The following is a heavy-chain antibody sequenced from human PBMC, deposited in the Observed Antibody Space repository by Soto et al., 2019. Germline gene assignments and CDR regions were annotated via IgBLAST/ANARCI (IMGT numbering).Heavy chain of an antibody. V-gene: IGHV4-61*03. CDR2: IYNSGRT. J-gene: IGHJ4*02. CDR1: GGSVSSGSYY. D-gene: IGHD3-10*01. CDR3: ARESDSGSYYFDY. Sequence: SETLSLTCTVSGGSVSSGSYYWSWIRQPPGKGLEWIGHIYNSGRTNYNPSLKSQVTKSVNTSKNHISLRKSTMTAADTAVYYCARESDSGSYYFDYWGRGTLVT.